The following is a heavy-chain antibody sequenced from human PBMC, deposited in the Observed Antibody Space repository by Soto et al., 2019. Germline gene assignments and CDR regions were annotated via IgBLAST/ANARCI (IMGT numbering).Heavy chain of an antibody. J-gene: IGHJ6*02. CDR2: IVVGSGNT. CDR1: GFTFTSSA. V-gene: IGHV1-58*01. Sequence: QMQLVQSGPEVKKPGTSVKVSCKASGFTFTSSAVQWVRQARGQRLEWIGWIVVGSGNTNYAQKFQERLTITRDMSTSTAYMELSSLRSEDTAVYYCAAEAGYYGMDVWGQGTTVTVSS. D-gene: IGHD6-13*01. CDR3: AAEAGYYGMDV.